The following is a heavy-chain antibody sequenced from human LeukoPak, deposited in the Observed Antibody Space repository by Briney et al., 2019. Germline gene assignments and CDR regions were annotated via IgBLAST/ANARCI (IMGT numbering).Heavy chain of an antibody. CDR3: ARDPTTVTKGFDI. Sequence: SETLSLTCTVSGGSISNHFWTWIRQPPGKGLEWIGYISYSGSTNYIPSLRSRVTISIDTSNNQISLRLSPVTAADTAVYYCARDPTTVTKGFDIWGLGTMVTVSP. V-gene: IGHV4-59*11. D-gene: IGHD4-17*01. CDR1: GGSISNHF. CDR2: ISYSGST. J-gene: IGHJ3*02.